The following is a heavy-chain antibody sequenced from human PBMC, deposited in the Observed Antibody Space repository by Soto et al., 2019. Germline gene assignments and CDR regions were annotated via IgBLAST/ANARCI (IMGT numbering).Heavy chain of an antibody. CDR3: ARMFSRYDPLYYFDY. Sequence: GGSLRLSCAASGFSLSDSYMSWIRQAPGKGLEWISSISGSGNAINFADSVRGRFTISRDYAKNSLYLQMNSLGAEDTAVYYCARMFSRYDPLYYFDYWGQGTLVTVSS. D-gene: IGHD1-1*01. CDR1: GFSLSDSY. J-gene: IGHJ4*02. V-gene: IGHV3-11*01. CDR2: ISGSGNAI.